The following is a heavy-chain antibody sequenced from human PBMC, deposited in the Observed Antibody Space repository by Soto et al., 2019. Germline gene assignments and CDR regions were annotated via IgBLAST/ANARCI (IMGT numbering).Heavy chain of an antibody. CDR2: TYYRSKWYN. D-gene: IGHD1-7*01. CDR3: ARDQGYWNYGDGYYYYYGMDV. CDR1: GDSVSSNSAA. V-gene: IGHV6-1*01. J-gene: IGHJ6*02. Sequence: SQTLSLTCAISGDSVSSNSAAWNWIRQSPSRGLEWLGRTYYRSKWYNDYAVSVKSRITINPDTSKNQFSLQLNSVTPEDTAVYYCARDQGYWNYGDGYYYYYGMDVWGQGTTVTVSS.